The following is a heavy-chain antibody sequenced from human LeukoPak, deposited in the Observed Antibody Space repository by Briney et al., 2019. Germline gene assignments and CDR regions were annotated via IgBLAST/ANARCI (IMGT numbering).Heavy chain of an antibody. CDR3: AKDRRFESYSTYYYGMDV. J-gene: IGHJ6*02. V-gene: IGHV3-30*18. Sequence: GRSLRLSCAASGFTFSSYGMHWVRQAPGKGLEWMAVISYDGSNKYYADSVKGRFTISRDNSKNALYLQMNSLRAEDTAVYYCAKDRRFESYSTYYYGMDVWGQGTTVTVSS. D-gene: IGHD1-26*01. CDR1: GFTFSSYG. CDR2: ISYDGSNK.